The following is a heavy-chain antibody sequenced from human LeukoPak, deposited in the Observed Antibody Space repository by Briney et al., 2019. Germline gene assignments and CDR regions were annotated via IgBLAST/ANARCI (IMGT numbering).Heavy chain of an antibody. CDR2: ISWNSGSI. CDR3: AKDMGDSSLYYFDY. CDR1: GFTFRNYA. Sequence: GGSLRLSCVASGFTFRNYAMTWVRQAPGKGLEWASGISWNSGSIGYADSVKGRFTISRDNAKNSLYLQMNSLRAEDTALYYCAKDMGDSSLYYFDYWGQGTPVTVSS. V-gene: IGHV3-9*01. D-gene: IGHD3-22*01. J-gene: IGHJ4*02.